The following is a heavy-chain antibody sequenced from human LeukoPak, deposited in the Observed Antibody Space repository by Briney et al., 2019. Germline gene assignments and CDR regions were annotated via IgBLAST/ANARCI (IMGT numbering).Heavy chain of an antibody. J-gene: IGHJ4*02. CDR3: ATVHYDYVWGSYRSRYYFDY. CDR1: GYTLTELS. D-gene: IGHD3-16*02. Sequence: ASVKVSCKVSGYTLTELSMHWVRQAPGKGLEWMGGFDPEDGETIYAQKFQGRVTMTKDKSTDTAYMELSSLRSEDTAVYYCATVHYDYVWGSYRSRYYFDYWGQGGLVTVSS. CDR2: FDPEDGET. V-gene: IGHV1-24*01.